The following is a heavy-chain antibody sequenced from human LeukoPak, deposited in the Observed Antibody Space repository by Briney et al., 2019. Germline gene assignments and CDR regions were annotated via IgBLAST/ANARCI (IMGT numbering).Heavy chain of an antibody. V-gene: IGHV3-23*01. D-gene: IGHD4-17*01. CDR1: GFTFSSYA. J-gene: IGHJ4*02. Sequence: GGSLRLSCAASGFTFSSYARSWVRQAPGKGLEWVSAISGSGGSTYYADSVKGRFTISRDNSKNTLYLQMNSLRAEDTAVYFCAKYSTVTKRWGPPAYWGQGTLVTVSS. CDR3: AKYSTVTKRWGPPAY. CDR2: ISGSGGST.